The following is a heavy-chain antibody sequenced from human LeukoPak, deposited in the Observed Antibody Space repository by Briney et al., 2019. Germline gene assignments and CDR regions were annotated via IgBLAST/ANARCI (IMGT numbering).Heavy chain of an antibody. CDR3: ARDRYYYGSGSYPLDY. CDR1: GGSISSSSYY. Sequence: SETLSLTCTVSGGSISSSSYYWGWIRQPPGKGLEWIGSIYYSGSTYYNPSLKSRVTISVDTSKNQFSLKLSSVTAADTAVYYCARDRYYYGSGSYPLDYWGQGTLVTVSS. J-gene: IGHJ4*02. V-gene: IGHV4-39*07. D-gene: IGHD3-10*01. CDR2: IYYSGST.